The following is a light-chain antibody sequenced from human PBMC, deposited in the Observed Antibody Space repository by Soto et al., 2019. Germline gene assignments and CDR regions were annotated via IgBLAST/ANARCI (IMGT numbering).Light chain of an antibody. V-gene: IGKV3-15*01. CDR3: LQDYIYPWT. J-gene: IGKJ1*01. CDR2: GTS. CDR1: RSVGSN. Sequence: EIVLTQSQDTLSVSPGERATLSCLASRSVGSNLAWYQQKPGQAPRLLIYGTSIRATGVPARFSGSGSGTDFTLTISSLQPEDFATYYCLQDYIYPWTFGQGTKVDIK.